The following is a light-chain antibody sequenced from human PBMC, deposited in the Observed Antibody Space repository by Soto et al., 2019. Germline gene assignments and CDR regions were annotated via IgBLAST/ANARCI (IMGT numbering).Light chain of an antibody. V-gene: IGKV1-39*01. CDR1: QSIRNY. CDR2: ATS. CDR3: HQTYRTPRT. Sequence: DIQMTQSPSSLSASVGDRVTITCRASQSIRNYLNWYQQRPEKAPKLLIYATSSLRSGVPSRFSGSGSGTDFTLNISSLQPEDFAIYYCHQTYRTPRTFGQGTKVDSK. J-gene: IGKJ1*01.